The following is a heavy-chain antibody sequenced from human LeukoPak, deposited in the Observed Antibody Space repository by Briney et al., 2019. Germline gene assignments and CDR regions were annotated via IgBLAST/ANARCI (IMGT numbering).Heavy chain of an antibody. CDR2: VYYTGST. J-gene: IGHJ4*02. CDR3: ARGGGSWYLDY. CDR1: GDFITAYY. Sequence: ETLSLTCTVSGDFITAYYWSWIRQPPGKGLEWIGYVYYTGSTNYNPSLKSRVTISVDTSKNQFSLKLSSVTAADTAVYYCARGGGSWYLDYWGQGTLVTVSS. V-gene: IGHV4-59*12. D-gene: IGHD6-13*01.